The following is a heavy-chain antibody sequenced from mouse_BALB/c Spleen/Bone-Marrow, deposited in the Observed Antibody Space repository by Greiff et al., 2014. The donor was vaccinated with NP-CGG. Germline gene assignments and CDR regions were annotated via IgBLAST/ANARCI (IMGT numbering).Heavy chain of an antibody. V-gene: IGHV5-6*02. CDR3: ARRGYDNSYWYFGV. CDR2: ISTGGRQT. J-gene: IGHJ1*01. CDR1: GFTFSSYG. Sequence: EVKLVESGGDLVKPGGSLKLSCAASGFTFSSYGMSWVRQTPDKRLEWVATISTGGRQTYYTDSVKGRFTISRDNAKKTLYLQMSSLKSEDSAIYYCARRGYDNSYWYFGVWGAGTTVTVSS. D-gene: IGHD2-3*01.